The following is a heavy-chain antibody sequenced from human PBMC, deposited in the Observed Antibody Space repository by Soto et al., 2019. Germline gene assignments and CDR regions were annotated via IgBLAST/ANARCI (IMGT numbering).Heavy chain of an antibody. CDR3: TRETVAGITGLDY. J-gene: IGHJ4*02. Sequence: EVQLLESGGDLVQPGGSLRLSCAASGFNVGAFAVNWVRQAPGKGLEWVSGISVSDAFIYYADSVRGRFSISRDASENILYLQMNSXXXXXTALYYCTRETVAGITGLDYWGPGTLVTVSS. D-gene: IGHD1-20*01. CDR1: GFNVGAFA. CDR2: ISVSDAFI. V-gene: IGHV3-23*01.